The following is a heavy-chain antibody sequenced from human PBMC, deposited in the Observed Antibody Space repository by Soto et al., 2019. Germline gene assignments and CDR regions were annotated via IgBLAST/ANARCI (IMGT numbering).Heavy chain of an antibody. Sequence: ASETLSLTCDVSRYSINNNNWWSWVRQPPGGGLEWIGELHHGGSTNYNPSLESRVTFSVDTSKNQFFLKLTSVTAADTAVYYCTKNSADALVYWGQGTLVTVSS. CDR3: TKNSADALVY. D-gene: IGHD4-4*01. CDR2: LHHGGST. CDR1: RYSINNNNW. V-gene: IGHV4-4*02. J-gene: IGHJ4*02.